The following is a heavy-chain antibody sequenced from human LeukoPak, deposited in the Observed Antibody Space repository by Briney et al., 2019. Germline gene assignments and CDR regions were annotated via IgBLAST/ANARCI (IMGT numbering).Heavy chain of an antibody. Sequence: SGTLSLTCAVSGGSISSGNWWSWVRQPPGEGLEWIGEIYHHGSTNFNPSLKSRVTVSVDTSRNQFSLKLSSVTAADTAVYYCARQGPRITGTLNWFDPWGQGTLVTVSS. J-gene: IGHJ5*02. D-gene: IGHD1-20*01. CDR3: ARQGPRITGTLNWFDP. CDR1: GGSISSGNW. CDR2: IYHHGST. V-gene: IGHV4-4*02.